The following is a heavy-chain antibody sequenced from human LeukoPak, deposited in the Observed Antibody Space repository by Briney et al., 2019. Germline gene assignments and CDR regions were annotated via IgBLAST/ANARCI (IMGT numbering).Heavy chain of an antibody. CDR1: GFTFSSYE. CDR2: INHSGVTI. CDR3: AADTTADY. Sequence: GGSLRLSCAASGFTFSSYEMNWVRQAPGKGLEWLSYINHSGVTIYYADSVKGRFTISRDNAKNSLYLQMDSLRAEDTAVYYCAADTTADYWGQGTLVTVSS. J-gene: IGHJ4*02. D-gene: IGHD1-26*01. V-gene: IGHV3-48*03.